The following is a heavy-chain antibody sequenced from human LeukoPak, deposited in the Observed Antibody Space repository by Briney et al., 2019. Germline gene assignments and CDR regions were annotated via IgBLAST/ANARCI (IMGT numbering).Heavy chain of an antibody. CDR3: ARDSSIAVAGTGFDY. V-gene: IGHV3-21*01. D-gene: IGHD6-19*01. Sequence: GESLKISCAASGFTFSSYSMNWVRQAPGKGLEWVSSISSSSSYIYYADSVKGRFTISRDNAKNSLYLQMNSLRAEDTAVYYCARDSSIAVAGTGFDYWGQGTLVTVSS. J-gene: IGHJ4*02. CDR2: ISSSSSYI. CDR1: GFTFSSYS.